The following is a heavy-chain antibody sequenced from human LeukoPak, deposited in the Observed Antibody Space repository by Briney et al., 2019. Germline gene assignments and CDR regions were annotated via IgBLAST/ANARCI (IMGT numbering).Heavy chain of an antibody. CDR1: GYTFTSYD. Sequence: ASVKVSCKASGYTFTSYDINWVRQATGQGLEWMGWMNPNSGNTGYAQKFQGRVTMTRNTSISTAYMELSSLRSEDTAVYYCARNEGSSWYGGYWFDPWGQGTLVTVSS. V-gene: IGHV1-8*01. J-gene: IGHJ5*02. D-gene: IGHD6-13*01. CDR3: ARNEGSSWYGGYWFDP. CDR2: MNPNSGNT.